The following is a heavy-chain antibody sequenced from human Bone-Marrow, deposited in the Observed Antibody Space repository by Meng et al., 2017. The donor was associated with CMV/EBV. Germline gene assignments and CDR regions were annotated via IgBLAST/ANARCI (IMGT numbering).Heavy chain of an antibody. V-gene: IGHV3-7*01. CDR3: AREVRSRGGFDP. D-gene: IGHD3-10*01. CDR2: IKQDGSEK. Sequence: GGSLRLSCAASGFTFSSYEMNRVRQAPGKGLEWVANIKQDGSEKYYVDSVKGRFTISRDNAKNSLYLQMDSLRGEDTAVYYCAREVRSRGGFDPWGQGTLVTVSS. J-gene: IGHJ5*02. CDR1: GFTFSSYE.